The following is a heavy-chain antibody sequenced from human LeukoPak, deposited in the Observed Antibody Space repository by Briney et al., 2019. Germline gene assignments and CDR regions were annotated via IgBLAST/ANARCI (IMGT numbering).Heavy chain of an antibody. V-gene: IGHV4-34*01. Sequence: SETLSLTCAVYGGSFSGYYWSWIRQPPGKGLEWIGEINHSGSTNYNPSLKSRVTISVDTSKNQFSLKLSSVTAADTAVYYCAREMTTENAFDIWGQGTMVTVSS. CDR1: GGSFSGYY. CDR2: INHSGST. J-gene: IGHJ3*02. CDR3: AREMTTENAFDI. D-gene: IGHD4-11*01.